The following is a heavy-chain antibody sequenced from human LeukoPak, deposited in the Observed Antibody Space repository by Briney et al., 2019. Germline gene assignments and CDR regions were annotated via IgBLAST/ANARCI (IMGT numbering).Heavy chain of an antibody. CDR2: ISGSGGST. Sequence: GGSLRVSCAASGFTFSSYAMSWVCQAPGKGLEWVSAISGSGGSTNYADSVKGRFTISRDNSKNTLYLQMNSLRAEDTAVYYCAKRRSSGPNWYFDLWGRGTLVAVSS. V-gene: IGHV3-23*01. D-gene: IGHD6-19*01. CDR1: GFTFSSYA. CDR3: AKRRSSGPNWYFDL. J-gene: IGHJ2*01.